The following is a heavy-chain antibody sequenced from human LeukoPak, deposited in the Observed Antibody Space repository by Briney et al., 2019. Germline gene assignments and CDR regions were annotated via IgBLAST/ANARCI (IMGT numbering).Heavy chain of an antibody. Sequence: PSETLSLTCAVYGGSYSTYYWNWIRQSSGKGLEWIGEISQTGSPHYNPSLKSRVTISVDTSKNQFSLKLSSVTAADTAVYYCASRNGGNLVWALDVWGQGTLVTVSS. J-gene: IGHJ3*01. D-gene: IGHD4-23*01. V-gene: IGHV4-34*01. CDR1: GGSYSTYY. CDR3: ASRNGGNLVWALDV. CDR2: ISQTGSP.